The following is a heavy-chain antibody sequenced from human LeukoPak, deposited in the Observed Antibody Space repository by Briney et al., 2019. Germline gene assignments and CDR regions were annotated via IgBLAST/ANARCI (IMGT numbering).Heavy chain of an antibody. Sequence: GGSLRLSCAASGFTFSYYSMNWVRQAPGRGLEWVSYISSSSKTIYYADSVKGRFTISRDNAKKSLDLQMNSLRDQDTAVYYCARDHRSGSGSGTQANDYWGQGTLVTVSS. CDR1: GFTFSYYS. CDR2: ISSSSKTI. V-gene: IGHV3-48*02. CDR3: ARDHRSGSGSGTQANDY. D-gene: IGHD3-10*01. J-gene: IGHJ4*02.